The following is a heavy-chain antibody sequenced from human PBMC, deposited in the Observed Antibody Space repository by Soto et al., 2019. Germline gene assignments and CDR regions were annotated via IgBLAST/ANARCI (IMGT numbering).Heavy chain of an antibody. Sequence: SETLSLTCTVSGGSISRVGYYWSWIRHHPGNGLDRIGYIHYSGSTYYNPSLKSRVTRAVDKSKNQLSLKVASVTAADAAVYYCARNPEFSHPDYYYGMDVWGQGTTVTVSS. CDR1: GGSISRVGYY. V-gene: IGHV4-31*03. J-gene: IGHJ6*02. D-gene: IGHD3-16*02. CDR3: ARNPEFSHPDYYYGMDV. CDR2: IHYSGST.